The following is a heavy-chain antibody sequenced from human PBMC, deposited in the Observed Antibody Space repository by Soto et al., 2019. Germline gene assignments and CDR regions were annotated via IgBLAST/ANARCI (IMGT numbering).Heavy chain of an antibody. V-gene: IGHV3-53*02. Sequence: EVQLVETGGGLIQPGGSLRLSCAASGFTVSSNYMSWVRQAPGKGLAWVSVIYSGGSTYYADSVNGRFTISRDNSNNSLYRQMNSLRSEDTSVYYCARHRNNDYDVWRGSNRYGMDVWGKGTTVTVSS. CDR1: GFTVSSNY. CDR3: ARHRNNDYDVWRGSNRYGMDV. J-gene: IGHJ6*04. D-gene: IGHD3-3*01. CDR2: IYSGGST.